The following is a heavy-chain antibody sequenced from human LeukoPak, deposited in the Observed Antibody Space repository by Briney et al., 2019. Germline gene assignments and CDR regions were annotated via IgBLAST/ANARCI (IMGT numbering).Heavy chain of an antibody. CDR1: GFTFSSYA. CDR3: AKDKQWLVRGWYFDY. Sequence: GGSLRLSCAASGFTFSSYAMSWVRQAPGKGLEWVSAISGSGGSTYYADSVKGRFTISRDNSKNTLYLQMNSLRAEDTAVYYCAKDKQWLVRGWYFDYWGQGTLVTVSS. J-gene: IGHJ4*02. D-gene: IGHD6-19*01. V-gene: IGHV3-23*01. CDR2: ISGSGGST.